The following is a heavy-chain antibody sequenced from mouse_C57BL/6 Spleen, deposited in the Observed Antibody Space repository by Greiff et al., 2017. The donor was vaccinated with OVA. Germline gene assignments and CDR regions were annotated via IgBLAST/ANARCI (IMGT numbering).Heavy chain of an antibody. CDR3: ARGDGYYYAMDY. V-gene: IGHV3-1*01. D-gene: IGHD2-3*01. J-gene: IGHJ4*01. CDR2: ISYSGST. CDR1: GYSITSGYD. Sequence: EVQLVESGPGMVKPSQSLSLTCTVTGYSITSGYDWHWIRHFPGNKLEWMGYISYSGSTNYNPSLKSRISITHDTSKNHFFLKLNSVTTEDTATYYCARGDGYYYAMDYWGQGTSVTVSS.